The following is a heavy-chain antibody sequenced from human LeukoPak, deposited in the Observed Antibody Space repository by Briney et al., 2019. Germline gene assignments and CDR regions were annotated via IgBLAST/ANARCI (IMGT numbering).Heavy chain of an antibody. J-gene: IGHJ4*02. CDR3: ARDRSWGFDWFHFDY. V-gene: IGHV3-7*01. CDR1: GFTFSSYW. Sequence: PGGSLRLSCAASGFTFSSYWMSWVRQAPGKGLEWVANIKQDGSEKYYVDSVKGRFTISRDNAKNSLYLQMNSLRAEDTAVYYCARDRSWGFDWFHFDYWGQGTLVTVSS. D-gene: IGHD3-9*01. CDR2: IKQDGSEK.